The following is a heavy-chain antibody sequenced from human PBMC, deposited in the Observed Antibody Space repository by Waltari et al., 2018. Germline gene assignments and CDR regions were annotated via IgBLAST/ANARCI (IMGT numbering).Heavy chain of an antibody. V-gene: IGHV3-74*01. Sequence: EVQLVESGGDLVQPGGSLRLSCAASGFTFSSYWMHWVRQAPGKGLVWVSRISSDGISTSYADSVRGRFTISRENAKNTLYLQMNSLRAEDTAVYYCARGSGSHSDYWGQGTLVTVSP. D-gene: IGHD1-26*01. CDR1: GFTFSSYW. CDR3: ARGSGSHSDY. J-gene: IGHJ4*02. CDR2: ISSDGIST.